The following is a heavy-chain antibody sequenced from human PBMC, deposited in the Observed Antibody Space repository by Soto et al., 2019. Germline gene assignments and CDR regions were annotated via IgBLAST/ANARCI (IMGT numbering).Heavy chain of an antibody. CDR3: TIAVWFGEFNFDY. J-gene: IGHJ4*02. Sequence: EVQLVESGGGLVKPGGSLRLSCAASGFTFSNAWMSWVRQAPGKGLEWVGRIKSKTDGGTTDYAAPVKGRFTISRDDSKNTLYLQMNSLKTEDTAVYYCTIAVWFGEFNFDYWGQGTLVTVSS. D-gene: IGHD3-10*01. CDR2: IKSKTDGGTT. V-gene: IGHV3-15*01. CDR1: GFTFSNAW.